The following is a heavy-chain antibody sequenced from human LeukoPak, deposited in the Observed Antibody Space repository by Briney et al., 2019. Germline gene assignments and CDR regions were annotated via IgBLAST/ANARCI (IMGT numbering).Heavy chain of an antibody. D-gene: IGHD6-19*01. V-gene: IGHV1-69*13. CDR2: IIPIFGTA. J-gene: IGHJ4*02. CDR3: ARDAGHGAVAGTDSFDY. CDR1: GGTFSSYA. Sequence: ASVKVSCKASGGTFSSYAISWVRQAPGQGLEWMGGIIPIFGTANYAQKFQGRVTITADEPTSTAYMELSSLRSEDTAVYHCARDAGHGAVAGTDSFDYWGQGTLVTVSS.